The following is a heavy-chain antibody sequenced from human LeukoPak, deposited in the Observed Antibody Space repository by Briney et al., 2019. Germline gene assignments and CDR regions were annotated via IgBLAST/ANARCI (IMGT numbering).Heavy chain of an antibody. CDR2: INSSGGST. CDR1: GYIFTNYY. V-gene: IGHV1-46*01. CDR3: AANSGLSAPFDY. Sequence: GASVKVSCKASGYIFTNYYMHWVRQAPGHGLEWMGIINSSGGSTSYAQKFQGRVTMTRDTPTSTVYMELSSLRSEDTAEYYCAANSGLSAPFDYWGQGTLVTVSS. D-gene: IGHD3-22*01. J-gene: IGHJ4*02.